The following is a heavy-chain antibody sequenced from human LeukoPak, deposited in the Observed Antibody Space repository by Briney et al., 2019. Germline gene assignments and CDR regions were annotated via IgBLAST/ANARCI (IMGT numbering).Heavy chain of an antibody. J-gene: IGHJ4*02. V-gene: IGHV4-34*01. D-gene: IGHD6-6*01. CDR1: GGSFSGYY. Sequence: SETLSLTCAVYGGSFSGYYWSWIRQPPGKGLEWIGEINHSGSTNYNPSLKSRVTISADTSKNQFSLKLSSVTAADTAVYYCARALAARLTSPGYCFDYWGQGTLVTVSS. CDR2: INHSGST. CDR3: ARALAARLTSPGYCFDY.